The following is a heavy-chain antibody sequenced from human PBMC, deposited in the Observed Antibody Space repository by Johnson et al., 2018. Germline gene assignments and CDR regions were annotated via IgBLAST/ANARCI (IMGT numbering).Heavy chain of an antibody. CDR2: IKEDGSEK. V-gene: IGHV3-7*01. D-gene: IGHD3-10*01. CDR1: GFTFSTYW. Sequence: EVQLVESGGGLVQPGGSLRLSCAASGFTFSTYWMTWLRQAPGKGLEWVANIKEDGSEKSYVDSVKGRFTIARDKAKNSLYLQLNSLRAEDTAEYYCARDVYYSGSGTAYYGMDVWGQGTTVTVSS. CDR3: ARDVYYSGSGTAYYGMDV. J-gene: IGHJ6*02.